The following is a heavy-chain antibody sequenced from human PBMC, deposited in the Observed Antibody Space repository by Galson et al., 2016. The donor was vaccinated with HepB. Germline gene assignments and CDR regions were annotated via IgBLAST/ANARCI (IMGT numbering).Heavy chain of an antibody. V-gene: IGHV3-30*03. CDR3: ARGQLRRAFFFDL. J-gene: IGHJ4*02. CDR2: ISYDGSNK. CDR1: DFTFSNYA. Sequence: SLRLSCAASDFTFSNYAMHWVRQAPGKGLEWVAAISYDGSNKYDADSEKGRITISRDDSKNTVYLQMNSLRAEDPAIYYCARGQLRRAFFFDLWGQGTLVTVSS. D-gene: IGHD2-2*01.